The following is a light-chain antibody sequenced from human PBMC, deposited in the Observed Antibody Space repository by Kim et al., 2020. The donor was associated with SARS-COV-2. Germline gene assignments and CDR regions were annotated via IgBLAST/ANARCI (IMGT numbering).Light chain of an antibody. Sequence: SASVGDTVTIECRASQSVGNWLAWYQQKPGRAPRVLIYKASNLETGVPSRFSGSGSETDFTLTISNLQPEDIATYSCQQYNSFPYTFGQGTKLEI. V-gene: IGKV1-5*03. CDR2: KAS. J-gene: IGKJ2*01. CDR3: QQYNSFPYT. CDR1: QSVGNW.